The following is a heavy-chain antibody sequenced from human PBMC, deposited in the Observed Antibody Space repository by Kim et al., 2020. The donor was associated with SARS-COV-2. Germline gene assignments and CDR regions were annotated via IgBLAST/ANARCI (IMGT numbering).Heavy chain of an antibody. J-gene: IGHJ4*02. CDR1: GYTFYTYA. Sequence: ASVKVSCKASGYTFYTYAMHWVRQAPGQRLEWMGWINGGNGYTAYSQKLQGRVTMTKDTSAQTAYMEQRGLRSEDTALYYCARVQRNNSGYYSFDYWGRGTLVTVSS. CDR2: INGGNGYT. D-gene: IGHD3-22*01. V-gene: IGHV1-3*01. CDR3: ARVQRNNSGYYSFDY.